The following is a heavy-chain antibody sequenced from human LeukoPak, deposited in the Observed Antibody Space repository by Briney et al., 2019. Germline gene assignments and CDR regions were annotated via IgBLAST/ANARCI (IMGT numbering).Heavy chain of an antibody. V-gene: IGHV3-21*01. CDR3: ARDKISVIPALDY. CDR1: GFTFSSYW. CDR2: INSRNNYI. D-gene: IGHD2/OR15-2a*01. Sequence: GGSLRLSCAASGFTFSSYWMNWARQAPGKGLEWISSINSRNNYIYYADSVRGRFTISRDNAKESLYLQMDSLRAEDTAIYFCARDKISVIPALDYWGQGTLVIVSS. J-gene: IGHJ4*02.